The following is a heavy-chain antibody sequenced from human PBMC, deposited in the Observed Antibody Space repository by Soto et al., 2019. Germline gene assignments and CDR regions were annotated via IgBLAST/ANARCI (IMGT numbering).Heavy chain of an antibody. J-gene: IGHJ4*02. V-gene: IGHV4-61*01. CDR1: GGSVNSESYY. CDR2: IYYTVST. Sequence: PSETLSLTCTVSGGSVNSESYYWTWILQPPGRGLEWIGYIYYTVSTNYNPSLKSRVTIAVDTSRNQFSLNLSSVTAADTAVYYCGREFRNSPEAFDSGGQGSLVTVCS. CDR3: GREFRNSPEAFDS.